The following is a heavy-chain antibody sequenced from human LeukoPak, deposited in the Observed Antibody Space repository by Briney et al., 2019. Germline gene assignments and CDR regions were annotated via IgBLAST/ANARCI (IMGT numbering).Heavy chain of an antibody. V-gene: IGHV4-34*01. CDR3: ARGGYCSGGSCYGDRWFDP. Sequence: SETLSLTCAVYGGSFSGYYWSWIRQPPGKGLEWIGEINHSGSTNYNPSLKSRVTISVDTSKNQFSLKLSSVTAADTAVYYCARGGYCSGGSCYGDRWFDPWAREPWSPSPQ. CDR1: GGSFSGYY. D-gene: IGHD2-15*01. CDR2: INHSGST. J-gene: IGHJ5*02.